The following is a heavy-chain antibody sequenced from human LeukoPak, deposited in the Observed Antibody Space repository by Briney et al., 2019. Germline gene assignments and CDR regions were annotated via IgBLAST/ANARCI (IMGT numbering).Heavy chain of an antibody. CDR3: ARQASSTSCFDY. D-gene: IGHD2-2*01. V-gene: IGHV4-39*01. Sequence: SETLSLTCTVSGGSISSSSYYWVWIRQPPGKGLEWIGSIYYSGSTYYNPSLKSRVTISVDTSKNQFSLKLSSVTAADTAVYYCARQASSTSCFDYWGQGTLVTVSS. J-gene: IGHJ4*02. CDR1: GGSISSSSYY. CDR2: IYYSGST.